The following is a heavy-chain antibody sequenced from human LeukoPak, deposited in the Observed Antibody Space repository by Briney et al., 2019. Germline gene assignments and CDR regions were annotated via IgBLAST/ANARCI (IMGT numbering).Heavy chain of an antibody. CDR2: IYSGGST. V-gene: IGHV3-66*01. J-gene: IGHJ5*02. CDR3: AKDGGFIVVVPEATFDP. CDR1: GFTVSSNY. Sequence: GGSLRLSCAASGFTVSSNYMSWVRQAPGKGLEWVSVIYSGGSTYYADSVKGRFTISRDNSKNTLYLQMNSLRAEDTAVYYCAKDGGFIVVVPEATFDPWGQGTLVTVSS. D-gene: IGHD2-2*01.